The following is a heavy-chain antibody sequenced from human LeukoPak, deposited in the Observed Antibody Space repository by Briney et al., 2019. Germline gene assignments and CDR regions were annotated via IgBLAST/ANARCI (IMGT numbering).Heavy chain of an antibody. CDR1: GYSSISYW. CDR3: ARRSSGRTALKYFFY. D-gene: IGHD6-19*01. V-gene: IGHV5-51*01. Sequence: GGSLKISCKGSGYSSISYWIGGVRQMHGKGLGWMGIFFLGVSDTTYSPPFQGEVTISAATSISTASLQWSSLKASDTAIYSSARRSSGRTALKYFFYCGHGALVTAS. J-gene: IGHJ4*01. CDR2: FFLGVSDT.